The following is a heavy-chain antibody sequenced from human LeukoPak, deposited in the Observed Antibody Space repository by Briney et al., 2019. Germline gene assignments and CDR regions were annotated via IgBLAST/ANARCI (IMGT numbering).Heavy chain of an antibody. CDR3: VRIPNSATPPNWFDP. J-gene: IGHJ5*02. D-gene: IGHD4-23*01. V-gene: IGHV5-51*01. Sequence: ETLKISCKGAGYTFTNYSISWRRQMPGKGGQWRGVIYPVDSDTSYNPSFQGQLTISADKSISTAYLRWSSLKTSDTATYVCVRIPNSATPPNWFDPWGQGTLVTVSS. CDR1: GYTFTNYS. CDR2: IYPVDSDT.